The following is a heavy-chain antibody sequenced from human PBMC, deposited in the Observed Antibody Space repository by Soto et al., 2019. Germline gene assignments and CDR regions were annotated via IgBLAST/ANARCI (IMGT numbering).Heavy chain of an antibody. J-gene: IGHJ4*02. D-gene: IGHD6-19*01. CDR1: AASFSKYY. V-gene: IGHV4-59*01. CDR2: IFYSGST. Sequence: ASETLSLTCTVSAASFSKYYWSWIRQPPGKGLEWIGYIFYSGSTNYNPSLKSRVTISVDTSKNQFSLKLSSVTAADTAVYYCARVGSSGWYPDYWGPGTMVTVSA. CDR3: ARVGSSGWYPDY.